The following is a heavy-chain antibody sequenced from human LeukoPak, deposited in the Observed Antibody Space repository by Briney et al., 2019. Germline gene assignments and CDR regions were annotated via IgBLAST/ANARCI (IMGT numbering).Heavy chain of an antibody. D-gene: IGHD6-19*01. CDR2: ISYDGSNK. J-gene: IGHJ4*02. Sequence: PGRSLRLSCAASGFTFSSYAMHWVRQAPGKGLEWVAVISYDGSNKYYADSVKGRFTISRDNSKNTLYLQMNSLRAEDTAVYHCAKPPGYSSGWLTDYRGQGTLVTVSS. CDR3: AKPPGYSSGWLTDY. V-gene: IGHV3-30-3*02. CDR1: GFTFSSYA.